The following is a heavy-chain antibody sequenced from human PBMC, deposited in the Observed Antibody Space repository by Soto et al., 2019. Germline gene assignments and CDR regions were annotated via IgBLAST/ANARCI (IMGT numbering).Heavy chain of an antibody. CDR3: AKAMGVLPSYFDS. CDR2: IGGSGST. J-gene: IGHJ4*02. CDR1: GFTFPNYA. Sequence: QPGGSLRLSCVVSGFTFPNYAMTWVRQAPGKGLEWVSAIGGSGSTYYADSVEGRFTISRDNSKNTVFLQMNSLRAEDAALYYCAKAMGVLPSYFDSWGQGILVTVSS. D-gene: IGHD2-8*01. V-gene: IGHV3-23*01.